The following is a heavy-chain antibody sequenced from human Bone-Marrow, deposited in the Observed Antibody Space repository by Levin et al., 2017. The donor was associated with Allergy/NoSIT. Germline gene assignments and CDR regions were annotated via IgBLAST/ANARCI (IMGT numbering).Heavy chain of an antibody. CDR3: ARDGGPSGAFDI. D-gene: IGHD3-16*01. CDR2: IYSGGRT. Sequence: GESLKISCAPSAFSVSSNYMSWVRQAPGKGLEWVSLIYSGGRTYYADSVKGRFTISKDTSKNTVYLQMNSLRGDDTAVYYCARDGGPSGAFDIWGQGTLVTVSS. CDR1: AFSVSSNY. V-gene: IGHV3-53*01. J-gene: IGHJ3*02.